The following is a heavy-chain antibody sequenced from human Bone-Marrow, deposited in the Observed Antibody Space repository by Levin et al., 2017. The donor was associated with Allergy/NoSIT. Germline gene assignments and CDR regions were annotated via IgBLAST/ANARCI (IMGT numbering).Heavy chain of an antibody. CDR2: IKPDGSDK. CDR3: AKLLGTVTVYGY. J-gene: IGHJ4*02. Sequence: PGGSLRLSCAPSGFTFSGSWMSWVRKAPGKGLEWVASIKPDGSDKHYMDSVKGRFTISRDNVENSLYLQMNSLRADDTAVYYCAKLLGTVTVYGYWGQGTLVTVSS. V-gene: IGHV3-7*02. CDR1: GFTFSGSW. D-gene: IGHD3-10*01.